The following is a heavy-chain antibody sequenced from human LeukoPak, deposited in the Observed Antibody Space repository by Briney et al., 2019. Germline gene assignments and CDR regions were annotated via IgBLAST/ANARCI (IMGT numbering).Heavy chain of an antibody. CDR2: ITSGSTTV. CDR3: AREGGFGYDDAFDT. CDR1: GFTFSTYE. J-gene: IGHJ3*02. Sequence: GGSLRLSCAASGFTFSTYELNWVRQAPGQGLEWVSYITSGSTTVYYADSLQGRFTVSRDNAKNSVYLQMNSLRAEDTAVYYCAREGGFGYDDAFDTWGHGTTVTVSS. V-gene: IGHV3-48*03. D-gene: IGHD3-16*02.